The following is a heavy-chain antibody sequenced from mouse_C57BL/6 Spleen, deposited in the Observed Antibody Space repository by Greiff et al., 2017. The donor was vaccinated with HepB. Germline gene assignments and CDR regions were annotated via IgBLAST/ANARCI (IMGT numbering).Heavy chain of an antibody. J-gene: IGHJ2*01. D-gene: IGHD1-1*01. CDR2: IDPNSGGT. CDR1: GYTFTSYW. V-gene: IGHV1-72*01. CDR3: ARGITTVAYYFDY. Sequence: VKLQQPGAELVKPGASVKLSCKASGYTFTSYWMHWVKQRPGRGLEWIGRIDPNSGGTKYNEKFKSKATLTVDKPSSTAYMQLSSLTSEDSAVYYCARGITTVAYYFDYWGQGTTLTVSS.